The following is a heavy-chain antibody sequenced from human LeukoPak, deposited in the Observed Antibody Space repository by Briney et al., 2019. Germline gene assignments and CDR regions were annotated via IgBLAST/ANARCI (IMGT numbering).Heavy chain of an antibody. Sequence: GGSLRLSCAASGFTFSSYAMHWVRQAPGKGLEWVAVISYDGSNKYYADSVKGRSTISRDNSKNTLYLQMNSLRAEDTAVYYCARTPGIAAAADYWGQGTLVTVSS. CDR1: GFTFSSYA. CDR3: ARTPGIAAAADY. J-gene: IGHJ4*02. D-gene: IGHD6-13*01. V-gene: IGHV3-30-3*02. CDR2: ISYDGSNK.